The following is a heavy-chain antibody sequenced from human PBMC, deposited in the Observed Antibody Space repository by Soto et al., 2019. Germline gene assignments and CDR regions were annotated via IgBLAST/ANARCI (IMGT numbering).Heavy chain of an antibody. D-gene: IGHD6-25*01. Sequence: GGSLRLSCAASGFTVSSNYMSWVRQAPGKGLEWVSVIYSDGSTYYADSVKGRFTISRDNSKNTLYLQMNSLRAEGTAVYYCARDSGAWDFDYWGQGTLVTVSS. CDR3: ARDSGAWDFDY. J-gene: IGHJ4*02. CDR2: IYSDGST. V-gene: IGHV3-66*01. CDR1: GFTVSSNY.